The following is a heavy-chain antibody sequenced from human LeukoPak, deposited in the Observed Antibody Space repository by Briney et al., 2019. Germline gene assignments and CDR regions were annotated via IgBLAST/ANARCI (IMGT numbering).Heavy chain of an antibody. D-gene: IGHD2-15*01. CDR3: ARGGYCSGGGCYSDPASGEYYFDY. Sequence: SETLSLTCAVYGGSFSGYYWSWIRQPPGKGLEWIGEINHSGSTNYNPSLKSRVTISVDTSKNQFSLKLSSVTAADTAVYYCARGGYCSGGGCYSDPASGEYYFDYWGQGTLVTVSS. CDR2: INHSGST. J-gene: IGHJ4*02. V-gene: IGHV4-34*01. CDR1: GGSFSGYY.